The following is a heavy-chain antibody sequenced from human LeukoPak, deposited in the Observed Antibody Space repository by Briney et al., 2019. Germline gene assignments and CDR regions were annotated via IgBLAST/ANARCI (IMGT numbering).Heavy chain of an antibody. CDR2: IYSGGGT. CDR1: GFTVSSNY. CDR3: ARSRGTFLPHDY. Sequence: TGGSLRLSCAVSGFTVSSNYMSSVRQAPGKGLEWVSVIYSGGGTYYADSVKGRFTISRDNSKNTVYLQMNSLRVEDTAVYYCARSRGTFLPHDYWGQGTLVTVSS. J-gene: IGHJ4*02. D-gene: IGHD3-16*01. V-gene: IGHV3-66*01.